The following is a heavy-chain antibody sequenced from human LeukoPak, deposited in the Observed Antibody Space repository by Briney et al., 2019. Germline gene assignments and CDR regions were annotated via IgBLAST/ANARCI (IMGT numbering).Heavy chain of an antibody. V-gene: IGHV4-61*02. Sequence: SETLSLTCTVSGGSISSGSYYWSWIRQPAGKGLEWIGRIYTSGSTNYNPSLKSRVTISVDTSKNQFSLKLSSVTAADTAVYYCAIQGSSGYPDYWGQGTLVTVSS. CDR1: GGSISSGSYY. CDR2: IYTSGST. CDR3: AIQGSSGYPDY. J-gene: IGHJ4*02. D-gene: IGHD3-22*01.